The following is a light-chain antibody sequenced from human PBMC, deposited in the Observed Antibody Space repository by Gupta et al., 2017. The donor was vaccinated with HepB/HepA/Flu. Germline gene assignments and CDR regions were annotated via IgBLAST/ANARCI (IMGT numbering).Light chain of an antibody. CDR2: RDS. V-gene: IGLV1-47*01. J-gene: IGLJ3*02. Sequence: QSVLTQAPSASGTPGQRVTISCSGSSSNIGRNYVYWYQQLPGTAPSLLIYRDSQRPSGVPPRFSCSNSCASASLAISSLRAEDEADYYWSASDDSLSGHWVFGGGTKLTVL. CDR1: SSNIGRNY. CDR3: SASDDSLSGHWV.